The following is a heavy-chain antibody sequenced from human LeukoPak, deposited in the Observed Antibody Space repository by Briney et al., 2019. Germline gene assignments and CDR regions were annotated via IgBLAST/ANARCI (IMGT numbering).Heavy chain of an antibody. CDR3: ARRQPGIAVAGYYYGMDV. D-gene: IGHD6-19*01. Sequence: SETLSLTCAVYGGSFSGYYWSWIRQPPGKGLEWIGEINHSGSTNYHPSLKSRVTISVDTSKNQFSLKLSSVTAADTAVYYCARRQPGIAVAGYYYGMDVWGQGTTVTVSS. CDR2: INHSGST. CDR1: GGSFSGYY. J-gene: IGHJ6*02. V-gene: IGHV4-34*01.